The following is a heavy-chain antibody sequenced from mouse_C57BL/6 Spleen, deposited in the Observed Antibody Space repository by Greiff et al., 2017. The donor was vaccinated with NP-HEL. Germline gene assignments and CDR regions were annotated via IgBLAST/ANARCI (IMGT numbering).Heavy chain of an antibody. CDR3: ARSSNWDGGYYFDY. CDR1: GYTFTSYG. D-gene: IGHD4-1*01. CDR2: IYPRSGNT. Sequence: VQLQQSGAELARPGASVKLSCKASGYTFTSYGISWVKQRTGQGLEWIGEIYPRSGNTYYNEKFKGKATLTADKSSSTAYMELRSLTSEDSAVCFCARSSNWDGGYYFDYWGQGTTLTVSS. J-gene: IGHJ2*01. V-gene: IGHV1-81*01.